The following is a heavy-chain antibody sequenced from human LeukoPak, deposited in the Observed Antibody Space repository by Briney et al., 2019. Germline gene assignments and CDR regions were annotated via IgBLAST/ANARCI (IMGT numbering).Heavy chain of an antibody. CDR1: GFTFSSYW. Sequence: GGSLRLSCAASGFTFSSYWMSWVRQAPGKGLEWVSGITGPGTNTYYADSVKGRFTISRDNSKNTLYLQMNSLRAEDTAVYYCAKDRGSSGWYFFDYWGQGTLVTVSS. CDR2: ITGPGTNT. J-gene: IGHJ4*02. V-gene: IGHV3-23*01. D-gene: IGHD6-19*01. CDR3: AKDRGSSGWYFFDY.